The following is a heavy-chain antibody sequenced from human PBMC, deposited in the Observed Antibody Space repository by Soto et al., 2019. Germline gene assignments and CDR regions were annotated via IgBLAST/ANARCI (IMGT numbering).Heavy chain of an antibody. V-gene: IGHV1-69*02. Sequence: ASVKVSCKASGGTLSSYTISWVRQAPGQGLEWMGRIIPILGIANYAQKFQGRVTITADKSTSTAYMELSSLRSEDTAVYYCARASRIAAAGTGAFDIWGQGTMVTVSS. CDR2: IIPILGIA. CDR3: ARASRIAAAGTGAFDI. CDR1: GGTLSSYT. D-gene: IGHD6-13*01. J-gene: IGHJ3*02.